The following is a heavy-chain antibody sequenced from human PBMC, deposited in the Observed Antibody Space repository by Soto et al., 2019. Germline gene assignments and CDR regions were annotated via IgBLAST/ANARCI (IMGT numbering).Heavy chain of an antibody. J-gene: IGHJ4*02. Sequence: GGSLRLSCTASGFTFSDYGVGWVRQAPGKGLEWVGFIRSKGYGGTTEYAASVKGRFTISRDDSKSVAYLQVNSLETEDTAVYYCSRVYLDDFWTGDFDYWGQGTLVTVSS. CDR1: GFTFSDYG. D-gene: IGHD3-3*01. V-gene: IGHV3-49*04. CDR3: SRVYLDDFWTGDFDY. CDR2: IRSKGYGGTT.